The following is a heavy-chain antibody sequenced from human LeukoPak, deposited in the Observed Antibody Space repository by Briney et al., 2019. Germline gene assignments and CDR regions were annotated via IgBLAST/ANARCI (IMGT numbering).Heavy chain of an antibody. Sequence: PGRSLRLSCAASGFTFDDYAMHWVRQAPGKGLEWVSGISWNSGSIGYADSVKGRFTISRDNAKNTLYLQMNSLRAEDTAVYYCARANQGLFDYWGQGTLVTVSS. CDR1: GFTFDDYA. CDR2: ISWNSGSI. D-gene: IGHD1-14*01. V-gene: IGHV3-9*01. J-gene: IGHJ4*02. CDR3: ARANQGLFDY.